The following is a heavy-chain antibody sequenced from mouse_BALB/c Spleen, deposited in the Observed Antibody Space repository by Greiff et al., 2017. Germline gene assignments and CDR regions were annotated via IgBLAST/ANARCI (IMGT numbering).Heavy chain of an antibody. CDR2: IWTGGGT. D-gene: IGHD2-10*02. CDR3: VRDRYGNYAMDY. V-gene: IGHV2-9-2*01. CDR1: GFSLTSYD. J-gene: IGHJ4*01. Sequence: VKLMESGPGLVAPSQSLSITCTVSGFSLTSYDISWIRQPPGKGLEWLGVIWTGGGTNYNSAFMSRLSISKDNSKSQVFLKMNSLQTDDTAIYYCVRDRYGNYAMDYWGQGTSVTVSS.